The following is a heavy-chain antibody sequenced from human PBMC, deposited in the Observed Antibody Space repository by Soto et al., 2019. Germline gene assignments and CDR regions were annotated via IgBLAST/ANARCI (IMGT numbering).Heavy chain of an antibody. CDR1: GGSISSSSYY. J-gene: IGHJ4*02. D-gene: IGHD4-17*01. CDR2: IYYSGST. Sequence: SETLSLTCTVSGGSISSSSYYWGWIRQPPGKGLEWIGSIYYSGSTYYNPSLKSRVTISVDTSKNQFSLKLSSVTAADTAVYYCARQPTVSGFDYWGQGTLVTVSS. CDR3: ARQPTVSGFDY. V-gene: IGHV4-39*01.